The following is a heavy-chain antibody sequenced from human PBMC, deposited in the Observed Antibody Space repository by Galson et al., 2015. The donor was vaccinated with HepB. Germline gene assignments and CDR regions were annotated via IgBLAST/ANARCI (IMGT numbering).Heavy chain of an antibody. D-gene: IGHD2-2*01. V-gene: IGHV3-23*01. J-gene: IGHJ4*02. CDR3: ARGGRRYQSLLGFDY. CDR1: GFTFSDYA. Sequence: SLRLSCAASGFTFSDYAMSWVRQAPGKGLEWVSAISGSGDSTYRADSVKGRFTVSRDNSKNTLYLQMNGLRAEDTAVYYCARGGRRYQSLLGFDYWGQGTLVTVSS. CDR2: ISGSGDST.